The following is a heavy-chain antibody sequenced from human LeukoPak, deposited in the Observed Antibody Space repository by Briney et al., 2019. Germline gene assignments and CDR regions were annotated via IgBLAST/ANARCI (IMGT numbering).Heavy chain of an antibody. CDR1: GGSINNYY. Sequence: SETLSLTCTVSGGSINNYYWSWIRQPPGKGLEWIGYIYYSGSTNYNPSLKSRVTVSVETSKNQFSLKLNSVTAADTAVYYCARDYYGSGSPSPGAFAPWGQGTLVTVSS. J-gene: IGHJ5*02. D-gene: IGHD3-10*01. CDR2: IYYSGST. V-gene: IGHV4-59*12. CDR3: ARDYYGSGSPSPGAFAP.